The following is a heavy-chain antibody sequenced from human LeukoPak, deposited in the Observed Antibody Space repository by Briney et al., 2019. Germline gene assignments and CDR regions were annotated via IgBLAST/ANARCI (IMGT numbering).Heavy chain of an antibody. CDR1: GASISTNSYY. CDR3: ARVFGTGTGRGISDY. D-gene: IGHD1-1*01. CDR2: IYYSGST. J-gene: IGHJ4*02. V-gene: IGHV4-39*07. Sequence: SETLSLTCTVSGASISTNSYYWGWIRQPPGKVLEWIGSIYYSGSTYYNPSLKSRVTISIDTSKNQFSLRLRSVTAADTAVYYCARVFGTGTGRGISDYWGQGTLVTVSS.